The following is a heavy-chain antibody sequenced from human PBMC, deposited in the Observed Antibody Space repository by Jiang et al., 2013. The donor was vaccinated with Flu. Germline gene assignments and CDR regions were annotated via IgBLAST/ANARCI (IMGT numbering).Heavy chain of an antibody. Sequence: GPGLVKPSETLSLTCTVSGGSISSSSYYWGWIRQTPGKGLEWIGSIYYSGSTYYNPSLKSRVTISVDTSKNQFSLKLSSVTAADTAVYYCAGQYCSSTSCYAYGMDVWGQGTTVTVSS. CDR3: AGQYCSSTSCYAYGMDV. D-gene: IGHD2-2*01. V-gene: IGHV4-39*01. J-gene: IGHJ6*02. CDR2: IYYSGST. CDR1: GGSISSSSYY.